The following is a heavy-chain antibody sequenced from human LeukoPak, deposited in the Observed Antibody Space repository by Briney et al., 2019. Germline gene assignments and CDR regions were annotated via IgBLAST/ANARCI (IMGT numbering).Heavy chain of an antibody. CDR1: GGSISSYY. Sequence: SETLSLTCTVSGGSISSYYWSWIRQPPGKGLEWVGYIYYSGSTNYNPSLKSRVTISVDTSKNQFSLKLSSVTAADTAVYYCAGVSGDQGYFDYWGQGTLVTVSS. CDR3: AGVSGDQGYFDY. CDR2: IYYSGST. D-gene: IGHD7-27*01. V-gene: IGHV4-59*08. J-gene: IGHJ4*02.